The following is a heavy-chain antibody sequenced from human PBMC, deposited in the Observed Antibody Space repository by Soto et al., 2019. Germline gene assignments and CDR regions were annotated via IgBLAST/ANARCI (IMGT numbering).Heavy chain of an antibody. J-gene: IGHJ6*02. CDR2: IGQDGYEK. V-gene: IGHV3-7*03. D-gene: IGHD2-8*02. Sequence: GLSWGGSRVYISEYWMSLDRQAPGEGLEWVANIGQDGYEKHYLDSVRGQFTISRDNARNSLYLYVNSLRADDSAVYYCTRGTDLRFCTGYSCPGIDVWGPGTTVTVSS. CDR3: TRGTDLRFCTGYSCPGIDV. CDR1: RVYISEYW.